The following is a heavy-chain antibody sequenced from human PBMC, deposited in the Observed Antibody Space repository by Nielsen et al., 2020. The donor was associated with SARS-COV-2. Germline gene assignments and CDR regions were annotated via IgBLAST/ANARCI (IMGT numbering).Heavy chain of an antibody. D-gene: IGHD3-10*01. V-gene: IGHV3-30*18. Sequence: GESLKISCAASGFTFSRLGMHWVRQTPGRGLEWVAYISYDGSDQYYEDSLKGRFTISRDNSKNILYLQMNNLRAEDTAVYYCVKDGAYYGVRGVVHFGYGGRGNLVTVSS. CDR2: ISYDGSDQ. CDR1: GFTFSRLG. J-gene: IGHJ4*02. CDR3: VKDGAYYGVRGVVHFGY.